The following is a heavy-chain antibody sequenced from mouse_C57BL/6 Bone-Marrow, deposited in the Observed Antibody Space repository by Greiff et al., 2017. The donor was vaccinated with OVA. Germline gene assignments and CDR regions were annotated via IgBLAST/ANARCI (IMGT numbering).Heavy chain of an antibody. CDR2: IDPETGGT. J-gene: IGHJ2*01. D-gene: IGHD1-1*01. CDR1: GYTFTDYE. Sequence: QVQLQQSGAELVRPGASVTLSCKASGYTFTDYEMHWVKQTPVHGLEWIGAIDPETGGTAYNQKFKGKAILTADKSSSTDYMALRSLTSEDSAVYYCTRRIYYGSSFDYWGQGTTLTVSS. CDR3: TRRIYYGSSFDY. V-gene: IGHV1-15*01.